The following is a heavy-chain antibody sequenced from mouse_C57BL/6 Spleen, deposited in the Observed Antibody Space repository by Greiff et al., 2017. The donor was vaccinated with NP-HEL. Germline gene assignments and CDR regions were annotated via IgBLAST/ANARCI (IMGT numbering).Heavy chain of an antibody. D-gene: IGHD1-1*01. J-gene: IGHJ1*03. V-gene: IGHV5-17*01. CDR2: ISSGSSTI. CDR1: GFTFSDYG. CDR3: ARPGGSSSYWYFDV. Sequence: DVMLVESGGGLVKPGGSLKLSCAASGFTFSDYGMHWVRQAPEKGLEWVAYISSGSSTIYYADTVKGRFTISRDNAKNTLFLQMTSLRSEDTAMYYCARPGGSSSYWYFDVWGTGTTVTVSS.